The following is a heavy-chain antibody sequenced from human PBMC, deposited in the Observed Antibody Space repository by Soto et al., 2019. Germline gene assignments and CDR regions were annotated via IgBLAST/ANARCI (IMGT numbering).Heavy chain of an antibody. Sequence: QVQLQESGPGLVKPSETLSLTCTVSGGSISSYYWSWIRQPPGKGLEWIGYIYYNGNTNYNPSLKRRITISVDPSKNPFSLKPSSVTAADPAGYFRARDGYTVTPNYYYGMDVWGQGTTVTVSS. D-gene: IGHD4-4*01. V-gene: IGHV4-59*01. J-gene: IGHJ6*02. CDR2: IYYNGNT. CDR3: ARDGYTVTPNYYYGMDV. CDR1: GGSISSYY.